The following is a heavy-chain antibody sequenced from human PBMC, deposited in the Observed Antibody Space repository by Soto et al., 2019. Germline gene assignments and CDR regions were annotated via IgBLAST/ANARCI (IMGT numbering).Heavy chain of an antibody. CDR2: ISHSGRT. J-gene: IGHJ4*02. CDR1: GASLRSGTYY. Sequence: QVPLQESGPGLVRPSGTLSLICTVSGASLRSGTYYWSWVRQPPGKGLEWIGYISHSGRTNYDPSLKSRLTMSVDTSQNQFSLQLNSVTAADTAVYYCSFGSSFDYWGQGTLVTVSS. D-gene: IGHD3-16*01. CDR3: SFGSSFDY. V-gene: IGHV4-61*01.